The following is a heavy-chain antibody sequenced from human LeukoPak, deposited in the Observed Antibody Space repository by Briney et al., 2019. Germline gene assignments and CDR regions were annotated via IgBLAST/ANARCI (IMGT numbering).Heavy chain of an antibody. J-gene: IGHJ4*02. V-gene: IGHV4-59*08. D-gene: IGHD2-2*02. CDR3: ARLATPHCSSTSCYIFDY. CDR1: GGSISSYY. CDR2: IYYSGST. Sequence: SETLSLTCTVSGGSISSYYWSWIRQPPGKGLEWIGYIYYSGSTNYNPSLKSRVTISVDTSKNQFSLKLSSVTAADTAVYYCARLATPHCSSTSCYIFDYWGQGTLVTVSS.